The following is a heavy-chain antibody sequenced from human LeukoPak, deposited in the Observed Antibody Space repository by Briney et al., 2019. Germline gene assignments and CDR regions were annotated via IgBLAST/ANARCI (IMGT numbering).Heavy chain of an antibody. CDR1: GFTFSDHY. D-gene: IGHD3-10*01. CDR3: ARSTYYYGSGSYLFDY. CDR2: TRNKANSYPT. V-gene: IGHV3-72*01. Sequence: PGGSLRLSCAASGFTFSDHYMDWVRQAPGKGLEWVGRTRNKANSYPTVYAASVKGRFTISRDDSKNSLYLQMNSLKTEDTAVYYCARSTYYYGSGSYLFDYWGQGTLVTVSS. J-gene: IGHJ4*02.